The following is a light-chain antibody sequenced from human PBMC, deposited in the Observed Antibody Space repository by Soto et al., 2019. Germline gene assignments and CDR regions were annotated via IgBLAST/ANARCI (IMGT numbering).Light chain of an antibody. Sequence: ELVMTQSPATLSVSPGERATLSCRASQSVSSNLAWYQQKPGQAPRLLIYGASNRATGIPDRFSGSGSGTDFTLTISRLEPEDFAVYYCQQYGSSGTFGQGTKVDI. CDR1: QSVSSN. J-gene: IGKJ1*01. CDR2: GAS. V-gene: IGKV3-20*01. CDR3: QQYGSSGT.